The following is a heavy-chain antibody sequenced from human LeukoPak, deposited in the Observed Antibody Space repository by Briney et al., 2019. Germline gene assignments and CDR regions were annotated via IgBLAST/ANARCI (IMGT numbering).Heavy chain of an antibody. CDR2: ISAYNGNT. V-gene: IGHV1-18*01. J-gene: IGHJ5*02. CDR1: GNTFTSYG. Sequence: ASVKVSCKASGNTFTSYGISWVRQAPGQGLEWMGWISAYNGNTNYAQKLQGRVTMTTDTSTSTAYMELRSLRSDDTAVYYCARAGPSYYYDSSGSTPWGQGTLVTVSS. CDR3: ARAGPSYYYDSSGSTP. D-gene: IGHD3-22*01.